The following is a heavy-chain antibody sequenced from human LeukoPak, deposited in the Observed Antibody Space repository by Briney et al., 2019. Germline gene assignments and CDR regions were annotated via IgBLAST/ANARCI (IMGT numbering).Heavy chain of an antibody. CDR2: FDPEDGET. V-gene: IGHV1-24*01. D-gene: IGHD3-10*01. J-gene: IGHJ6*02. Sequence: GASVKVSCTVSGYTLTELSMHWVRQAPGKGLEWMGGFDPEDGETIYAQKFQGRVTMTEDTSTDTAYMELSSLRSEDTAVYYCARDRPRFGEFPYYYYGMDVWGQGTTVTVSS. CDR3: ARDRPRFGEFPYYYYGMDV. CDR1: GYTLTELS.